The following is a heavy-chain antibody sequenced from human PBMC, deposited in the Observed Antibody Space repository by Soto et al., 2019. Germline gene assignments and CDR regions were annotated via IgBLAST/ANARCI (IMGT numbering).Heavy chain of an antibody. CDR2: ISYDGSDK. Sequence: QRGGSLRLSCAASGFTFRSYSMNWVRQAPCKWLEWVAVISYDGSDKYYADSVKVRFNISRDNSKNSLYLQMNSLRAEDTAVYYCPRDRLYESNTFYHNYGMDVWGQGTTAPVSS. CDR1: GFTFRSYS. V-gene: IGHV3-30*03. J-gene: IGHJ6*01. CDR3: PRDRLYESNTFYHNYGMDV. D-gene: IGHD3-22*01.